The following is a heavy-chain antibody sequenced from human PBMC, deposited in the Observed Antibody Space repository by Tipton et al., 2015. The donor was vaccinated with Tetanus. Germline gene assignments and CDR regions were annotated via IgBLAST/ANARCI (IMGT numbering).Heavy chain of an antibody. D-gene: IGHD6-6*01. V-gene: IGHV1-18*04. CDR2: ISAYNGNT. CDR3: ARNGDFEYSSITYFDY. J-gene: IGHJ4*02. CDR1: GYTFTSYG. Sequence: AEVKKPGASVKVSCKASGYTFTSYGISWVRQAPGQALEWMGWISAYNGNTNYAQKLQGRVTMTTDPSTSTAYMELRSLRSDDSAVYYCARNGDFEYSSITYFDYWGQGTLVPVSS.